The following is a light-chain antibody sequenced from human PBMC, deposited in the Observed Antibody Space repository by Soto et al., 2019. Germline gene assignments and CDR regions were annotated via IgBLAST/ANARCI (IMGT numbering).Light chain of an antibody. V-gene: IGLV2-23*03. CDR3: CSYAGSRTFHVV. Sequence: QSALTQPASVSGSPGQSITISCTGTSSDVGSYNLVSWYQQHPGKAPKLMIYEGSKRPSGVSNRFSGSKSGNTASLTISGLQDEDEADYYCCSYAGSRTFHVVFGGGTKLTVL. J-gene: IGLJ2*01. CDR1: SSDVGSYNL. CDR2: EGS.